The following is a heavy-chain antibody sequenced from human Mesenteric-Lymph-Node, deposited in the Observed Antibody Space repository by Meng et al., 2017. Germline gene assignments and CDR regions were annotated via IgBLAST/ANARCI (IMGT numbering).Heavy chain of an antibody. D-gene: IGHD4-11*01. Sequence: SVKVSCKASGGTFSSYAISWVRQAPGQGLEWMGGIIPIFGTANYAQKFQGRVTITADKSTSTAYMELSSLRSEDTAVYYCARATATNYRFDYWGQGTLVTVSS. V-gene: IGHV1-69*06. CDR2: IIPIFGTA. J-gene: IGHJ4*02. CDR3: ARATATNYRFDY. CDR1: GGTFSSYA.